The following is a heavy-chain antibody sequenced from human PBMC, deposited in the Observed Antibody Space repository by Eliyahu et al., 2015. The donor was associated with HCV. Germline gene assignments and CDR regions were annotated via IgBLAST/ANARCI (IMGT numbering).Heavy chain of an antibody. CDR3: ARDGYNIIFDS. J-gene: IGHJ4*02. CDR1: GGXVSGYY. V-gene: IGHV4-4*07. Sequence: QVQLQESGPGLVKPSETLSLTCSXSGGXVSGYYWXWIRQPAGKGLEWIGRMYTGGSTNYNPSLESRVTMSADTSKNQVSLKLSSVTAADTAIYYCARDGYNIIFDSWGQGILVTVSS. CDR2: MYTGGST. D-gene: IGHD5-18*01.